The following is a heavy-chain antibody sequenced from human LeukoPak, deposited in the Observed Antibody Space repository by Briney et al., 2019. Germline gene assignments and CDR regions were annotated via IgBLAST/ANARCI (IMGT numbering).Heavy chain of an antibody. CDR2: IYYSGST. J-gene: IGHJ5*02. Sequence: PSQTLSLTCGVSGGSISPGDYSWSWIRQPPGKGLEWIGYIYYSGSTYYNPSLKSRITMSVDTSKHQFSLKLSSVTAADTAVYYCARSHMTIFGVVISRRFDPWGQGTLVTVSS. D-gene: IGHD3-3*01. V-gene: IGHV4-30-4*07. CDR1: GGSISPGDYS. CDR3: ARSHMTIFGVVISRRFDP.